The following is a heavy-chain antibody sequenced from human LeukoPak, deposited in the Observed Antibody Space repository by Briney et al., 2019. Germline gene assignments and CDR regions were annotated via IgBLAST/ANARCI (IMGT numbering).Heavy chain of an antibody. CDR1: GFTFSSYG. CDR2: ISGSGGST. CDR3: AKEEWGFGEFPLFMDV. Sequence: GGSLRLSCAASGFTFSSYGMSWVRQAPGKGLEWVSAISGSGGSTYYADSVKGRFTISRDNSKNTLYLQMNSLRAEDTAVYYCAKEEWGFGEFPLFMDVWGKGTTVTISS. J-gene: IGHJ6*03. D-gene: IGHD3-10*01. V-gene: IGHV3-23*01.